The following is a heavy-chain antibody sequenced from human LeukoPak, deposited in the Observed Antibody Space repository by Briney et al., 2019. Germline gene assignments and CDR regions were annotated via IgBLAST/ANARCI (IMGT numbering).Heavy chain of an antibody. J-gene: IGHJ4*02. D-gene: IGHD1-20*01. CDR1: GFTFSSYG. CDR3: ARGVYNWNAGDY. Sequence: GGSLRLSCAASGFTFSSYGMHWVRQAPGKGLEWVAVIWYDGSNKYYADSVKGRFTISRDNSKNTLYLQMNSLRAEDTAVYYCARGVYNWNAGDYWGQGTLVTVSS. CDR2: IWYDGSNK. V-gene: IGHV3-33*01.